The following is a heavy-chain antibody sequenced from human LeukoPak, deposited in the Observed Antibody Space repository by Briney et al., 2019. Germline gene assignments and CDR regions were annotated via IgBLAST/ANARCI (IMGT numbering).Heavy chain of an antibody. CDR1: GFTFSSYA. D-gene: IGHD3-10*01. CDR3: AKEAYGSGSYYNESGLDY. Sequence: GGSLRLSCAASGFTFSSYAMSWVRQAPGKGLEWVSAISGSGGSTYYADSVKGRFTISRDNSKNTLYLQMNSLRAEDTAVYYCAKEAYGSGSYYNESGLDYWGRGTLVTVSS. CDR2: ISGSGGST. V-gene: IGHV3-23*01. J-gene: IGHJ4*02.